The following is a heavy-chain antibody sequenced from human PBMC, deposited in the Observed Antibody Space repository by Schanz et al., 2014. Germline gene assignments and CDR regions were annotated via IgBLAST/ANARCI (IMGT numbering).Heavy chain of an antibody. CDR1: GYTFTGYY. J-gene: IGHJ2*01. CDR3: ARDKGVGILGWYFDL. D-gene: IGHD2-21*01. V-gene: IGHV1-2*02. CDR2: INPNSGGT. Sequence: QVQLVQSGAEVKKPGASVKVSCKASGYTFTGYYLHWVRQAPGQGLEWMGWINPNSGGTNYAQKFKGRVPMPRDTSISTAYMALSRLRSDDTAVYYCARDKGVGILGWYFDLWGRGTLITVSS.